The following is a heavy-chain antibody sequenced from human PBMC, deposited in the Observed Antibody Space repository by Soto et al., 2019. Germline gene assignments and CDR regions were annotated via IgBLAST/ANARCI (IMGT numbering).Heavy chain of an antibody. V-gene: IGHV3-74*03. Sequence: HPGGSLRLSCAASRFTFSTYWMHWVRQVPGKGLVWVSRINSDGSSTTYADSVKGRFTISRDNPKNTLYLQMNSLRAEDTAVYYCARLRSTTLGGGDAFDTWGQGTMVTVSS. CDR2: INSDGSST. CDR3: ARLRSTTLGGGDAFDT. J-gene: IGHJ3*02. CDR1: RFTFSTYW. D-gene: IGHD4-17*01.